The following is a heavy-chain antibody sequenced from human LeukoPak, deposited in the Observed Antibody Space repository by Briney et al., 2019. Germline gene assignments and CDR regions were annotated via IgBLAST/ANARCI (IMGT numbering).Heavy chain of an antibody. CDR3: ARHRSGSYEPPAFDI. Sequence: PSETLSLTCTVSGGSISSYYRSWIRQPPGKGLEWIGYIYYSGSTNYNPSLKSRVTISVDTSKNQFSLKLSSVTAADTAVYYCARHRSGSYEPPAFDIWGQGTKVTVSS. V-gene: IGHV4-59*08. J-gene: IGHJ3*02. CDR2: IYYSGST. D-gene: IGHD1-26*01. CDR1: GGSISSYY.